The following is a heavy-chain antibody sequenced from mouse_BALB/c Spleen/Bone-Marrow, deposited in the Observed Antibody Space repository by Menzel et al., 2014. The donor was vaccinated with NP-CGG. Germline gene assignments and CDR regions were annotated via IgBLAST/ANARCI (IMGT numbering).Heavy chain of an antibody. CDR1: GFSLTSYG. CDR2: IWSGGST. D-gene: IGHD1-2*01. Sequence: QVQLQQSGPGLVQPSQSLSITCTVSGFSLTSYGVHWVRQSPGKGLEWLGVIWSGGSTDYNAAFISRLSISKDNSKSQVFFKMNSLQANDTAIYCCASTTALYYYAMDYWGQGTSVTVSS. J-gene: IGHJ4*01. V-gene: IGHV2-2*02. CDR3: ASTTALYYYAMDY.